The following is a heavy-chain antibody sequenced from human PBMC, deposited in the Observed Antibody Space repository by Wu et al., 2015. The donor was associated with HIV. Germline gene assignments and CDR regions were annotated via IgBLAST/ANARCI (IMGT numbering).Heavy chain of an antibody. CDR1: GYTFTNYD. CDR3: ARGLIRRYGDEAYFDY. CDR2: MNPNSGNT. Sequence: QVQLVQSGAEVKKPGASVKVSCKASGYTFTNYDINWVRQATGQGFEWMGWMNPNSGNTGYAQKFQGRVTMTRNTSINTAYMELSSLRYEDTVVYYCARGLIRRYGDEAYFDYWGQGTLVTVSS. V-gene: IGHV1-8*01. J-gene: IGHJ4*02. D-gene: IGHD4-17*01.